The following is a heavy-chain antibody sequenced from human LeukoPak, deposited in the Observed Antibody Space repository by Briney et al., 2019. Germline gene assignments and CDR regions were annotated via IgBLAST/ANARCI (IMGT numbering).Heavy chain of an antibody. CDR2: IYTSGST. CDR1: GGSISSGSYY. V-gene: IGHV4-61*02. J-gene: IGHJ4*02. Sequence: KPSETLSLTCTVSGGSISSGSYYWSWIRQPAGKGLEWIGRIYTSGSTNYNPSLKSRVTISVDTSKNQFSLKLSSVTAADTAVYYCAREAVAGTWPRFDYWGQGTLVTVSS. D-gene: IGHD6-19*01. CDR3: AREAVAGTWPRFDY.